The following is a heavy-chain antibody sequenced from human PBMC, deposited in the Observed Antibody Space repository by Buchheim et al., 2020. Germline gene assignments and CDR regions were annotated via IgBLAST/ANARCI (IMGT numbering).Heavy chain of an antibody. V-gene: IGHV4-59*01. CDR1: GGSISSYY. Sequence: QVQLQESGPGLVKPSETLSLTCTVSGGSISSYYWSWIRQPPGKGLEWIGYIYYSGSTNYNPSLKSRVTISVDTSKNQSSLKLSSVTAADTAVYYCARDRSDFWSGYSGEYYFDYWGQGTL. J-gene: IGHJ4*02. CDR2: IYYSGST. D-gene: IGHD3-3*01. CDR3: ARDRSDFWSGYSGEYYFDY.